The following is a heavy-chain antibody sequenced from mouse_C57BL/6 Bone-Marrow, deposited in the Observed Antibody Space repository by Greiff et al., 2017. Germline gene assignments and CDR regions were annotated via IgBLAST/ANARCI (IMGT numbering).Heavy chain of an antibody. D-gene: IGHD1-1*01. CDR2: IWTGGGT. V-gene: IGHV2-9-1*01. CDR1: GFSLTSYA. Sequence: VQGVESGPGLVAPSQSLSITCTASGFSLTSYAISWVRQPPGKGLEWLGVIWTGGGTNYNSALKSRLSISKDNSKSQVFLKMNSLQTDDTARYYCARITTVVAHWYFDVWGTGTTVTVSS. J-gene: IGHJ1*03. CDR3: ARITTVVAHWYFDV.